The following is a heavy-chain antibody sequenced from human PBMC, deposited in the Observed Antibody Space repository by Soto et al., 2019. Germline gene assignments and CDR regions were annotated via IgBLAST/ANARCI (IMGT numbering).Heavy chain of an antibody. J-gene: IGHJ5*02. CDR3: ARRTVICSSTRCHNWFDP. D-gene: IGHD2-2*01. CDR1: GGSISSYY. V-gene: IGHV4-59*08. Sequence: SETLSLTCTVSGGSISSYYWNWIRQPPGKGLERIGYIYYSGNTNYNPSLKSRVTISVDTSKNHFSLKLNSVTAADTAVYYCARRTVICSSTRCHNWFDPWGQGTLVTVSS. CDR2: IYYSGNT.